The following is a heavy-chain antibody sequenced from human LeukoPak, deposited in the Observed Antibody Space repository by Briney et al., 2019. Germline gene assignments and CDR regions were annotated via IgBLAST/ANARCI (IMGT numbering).Heavy chain of an antibody. CDR3: ARRPPPYSSSWFYYYYMDV. CDR1: GGSFSGYY. J-gene: IGHJ6*03. Sequence: PSETLSLTCAVYGGSFSGYYWSWIRQPPGKGLEWIGEINHSGRTNYNPSPKSRVTISVDTSKNQFSLKLSSVTAADTAVYYCARRPPPYSSSWFYYYYMDVWGKGTTVTVSS. D-gene: IGHD6-13*01. CDR2: INHSGRT. V-gene: IGHV4-34*01.